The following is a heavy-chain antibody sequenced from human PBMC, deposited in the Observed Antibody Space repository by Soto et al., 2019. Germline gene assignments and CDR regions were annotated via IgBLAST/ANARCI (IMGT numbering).Heavy chain of an antibody. Sequence: QLQLQESGPGLVKPSETLSLTGTVSDDSIGRSNYFWGWIRQPPGTGLEWIGNIFYSGNTRYNPSLKRRVAISLDTSNHHFALRVRSVTAAYTAVYYCARHLYSGDSSGSFGYWGPGALVIVSS. D-gene: IGHD6-19*01. CDR2: IFYSGNT. V-gene: IGHV4-39*01. J-gene: IGHJ4*02. CDR1: DDSIGRSNYF. CDR3: ARHLYSGDSSGSFGY.